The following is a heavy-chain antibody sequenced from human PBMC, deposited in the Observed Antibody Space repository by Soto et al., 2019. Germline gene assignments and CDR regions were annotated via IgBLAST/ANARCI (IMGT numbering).Heavy chain of an antibody. V-gene: IGHV4-39*01. D-gene: IGHD3-3*01. CDR1: GASITSSSHY. J-gene: IGHJ6*02. CDR3: ARHSGVYGMDV. CDR2: FYYGGSS. Sequence: SETLSLACTVSGASITSSSHYWGWIRQPPGKGLEWIGTFYYGGSSNYNPSLKSRVTISVDTSKNQFSLNLRSVTAADTAVYYCARHSGVYGMDVWGQGTTVTVSS.